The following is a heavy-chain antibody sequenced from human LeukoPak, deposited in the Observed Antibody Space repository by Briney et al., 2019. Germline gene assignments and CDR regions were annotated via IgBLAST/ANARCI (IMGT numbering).Heavy chain of an antibody. J-gene: IGHJ6*03. CDR2: IYYSGST. V-gene: IGHV4-39*07. Sequence: SETLSLTCTVSGGSISSSSYYWGWIRQPPGKGLEWIGSIYYSGSTYYNPSLKSRVTISVDTSKNQFSLKLSSVTAADTAVYYCARGWGGYSSSWYSYYYYYMDVWGKGTTVTVSS. CDR1: GGSISSSSYY. CDR3: ARGWGGYSSSWYSYYYYYMDV. D-gene: IGHD6-13*01.